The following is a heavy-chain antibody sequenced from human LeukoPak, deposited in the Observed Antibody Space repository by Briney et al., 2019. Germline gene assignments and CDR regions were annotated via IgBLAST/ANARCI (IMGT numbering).Heavy chain of an antibody. Sequence: GGSLRLSCEASGFSFSDYSINWVRQAPGKGLEWVSSISGSRAYVFYADSVKGRFTLSRDNAKNSVYLQMTSLRAEDTAVYSCARDKTRGLGYSYSKSGNYFDYWGQGTLVTVSS. V-gene: IGHV3-21*01. CDR2: ISGSRAYV. CDR3: ARDKTRGLGYSYSKSGNYFDY. CDR1: GFSFSDYS. J-gene: IGHJ4*02. D-gene: IGHD5-18*01.